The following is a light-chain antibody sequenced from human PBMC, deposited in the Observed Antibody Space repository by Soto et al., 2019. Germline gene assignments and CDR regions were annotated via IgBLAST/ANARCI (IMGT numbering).Light chain of an antibody. J-gene: IGLJ2*01. CDR2: GNS. CDR3: QSYDSSLSGVV. CDR1: SSNIGAGYD. Sequence: QLVLTQPPSVSGAPGQRVTISCTGSSSNIGAGYDVHWYQQLPGTAPKLLIYGNSNSPSGVPDRFSGSKSGTSASLAITGLQAEDEADYYCQSYDSSLSGVVFGGGTKLTVL. V-gene: IGLV1-40*01.